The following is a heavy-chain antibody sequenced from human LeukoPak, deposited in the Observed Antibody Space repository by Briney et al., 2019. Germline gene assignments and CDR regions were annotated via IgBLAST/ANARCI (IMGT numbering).Heavy chain of an antibody. D-gene: IGHD4-17*01. CDR1: GGSISSSSYY. CDR2: IYYSGST. CDR3: ARVTDYEIDY. Sequence: SETLSLTCTVSGGSISSSSYYWGWIRQPPGKGLEWIGSIYYSGSTYYNPSLKSRVTISVDTSKNQFSLELSSVTAADTAVYYCARVTDYEIDYWGQGTLVTVSS. J-gene: IGHJ4*02. V-gene: IGHV4-39*07.